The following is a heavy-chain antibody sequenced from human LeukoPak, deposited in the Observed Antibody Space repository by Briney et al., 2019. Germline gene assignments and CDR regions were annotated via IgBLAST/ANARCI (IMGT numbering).Heavy chain of an antibody. J-gene: IGHJ4*02. CDR3: AKGPSETAMATAFDY. D-gene: IGHD5-18*01. CDR2: IWYNGSNK. V-gene: IGHV3-33*06. CDR1: GFSFSSYG. Sequence: PGGSLRLSCAASGFSFSSYGMHWVRQSPGKGLEWVAVIWYNGSNKYYADSVKGRFTISRDNSKNTLYLQMNSLRAEDTALYYCAKGPSETAMATAFDYWGQGTLVTVSS.